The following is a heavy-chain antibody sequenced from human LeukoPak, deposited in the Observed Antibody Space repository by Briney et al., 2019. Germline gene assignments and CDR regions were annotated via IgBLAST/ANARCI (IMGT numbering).Heavy chain of an antibody. CDR3: ARGSSLEYYYYGMDV. Sequence: GGSLRLSCAASGFTFSSYSMNWVSQAPGKGLEWVSSISSSSSYIYYADSVKGRFTISRDNAKNSLYLQMNSLRAEDTAVYYCARGSSLEYYYYGMDVWGQGTTVTVSS. CDR1: GFTFSSYS. D-gene: IGHD2-2*01. V-gene: IGHV3-21*01. J-gene: IGHJ6*02. CDR2: ISSSSSYI.